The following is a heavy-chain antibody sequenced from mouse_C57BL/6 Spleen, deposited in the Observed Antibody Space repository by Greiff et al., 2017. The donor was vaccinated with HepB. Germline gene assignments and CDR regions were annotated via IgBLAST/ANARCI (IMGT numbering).Heavy chain of an antibody. V-gene: IGHV5-4*01. CDR3: ARDGYGY. CDR2: ISDGGSYT. D-gene: IGHD2-10*02. CDR1: GFTFSSYA. J-gene: IGHJ2*01. Sequence: EVKLMESGGGLVKPGGSLKLSCAASGFTFSSYAMSWVRQTPEKRLEWVATISDGGSYTYYPDNVKGRFTISRDNAKNNLYLQMSHLKSEDTAMYYCARDGYGYWGQGTTLTVSS.